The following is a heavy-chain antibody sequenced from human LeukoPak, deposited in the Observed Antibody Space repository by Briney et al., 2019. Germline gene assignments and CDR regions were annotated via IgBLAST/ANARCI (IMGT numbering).Heavy chain of an antibody. CDR3: ARGPYYYDSSGSHPYYFDY. D-gene: IGHD3-22*01. V-gene: IGHV3-23*01. CDR1: GFTVSSNY. J-gene: IGHJ4*02. CDR2: ISGTADNT. Sequence: HPGGSLRLSCAASGFTVSSNYMSWVRQAPGKGLEWVSTISGTADNTYYAESVKGRFSISRDNAKNTLYLQMNSLRAEDTAVYYCARGPYYYDSSGSHPYYFDYWGQGTLVTVSS.